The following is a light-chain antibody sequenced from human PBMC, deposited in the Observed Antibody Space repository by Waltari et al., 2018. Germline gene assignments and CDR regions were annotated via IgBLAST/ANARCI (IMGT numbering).Light chain of an antibody. CDR3: ASWDDSLDGVI. Sequence: QSVLTQPPSASGTPGQRVTISCSGGSSNIGRNTINCYQQLPGTAPKLLICANDQRPSGVPDRFSGSKSGSSAFLAISGLQSADEASYYCASWDDSLDGVIFGGGTKLTVL. CDR2: AND. CDR1: SSNIGRNT. V-gene: IGLV1-44*01. J-gene: IGLJ2*01.